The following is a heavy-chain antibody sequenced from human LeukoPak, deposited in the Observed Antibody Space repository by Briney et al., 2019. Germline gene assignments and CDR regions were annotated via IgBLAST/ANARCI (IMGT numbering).Heavy chain of an antibody. CDR2: IYPGDSDT. D-gene: IGHD2-2*01. V-gene: IGHV5-51*01. CDR3: ARQDIVVVPAAGIPHNLYDY. Sequence: GESLKISCKGSGYSFTGYWIGWVRQMPGKGLEWMGIIYPGDSDTRYSPSFQGQVTISADKSISTAYLQWSSLKASDTAMYYCARQDIVVVPAAGIPHNLYDYWGQGTLVTVSS. J-gene: IGHJ4*02. CDR1: GYSFTGYW.